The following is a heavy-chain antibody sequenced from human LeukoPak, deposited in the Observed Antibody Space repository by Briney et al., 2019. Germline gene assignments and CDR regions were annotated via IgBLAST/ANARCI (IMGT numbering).Heavy chain of an antibody. J-gene: IGHJ4*02. Sequence: GGSLRLPCAASGFTFSSYEMNWVRQAPGKGLEWVSYISSSGSTIYYADSVKGRFTISRDNAKNSLYLQMNSLRAEDTAVYYCARVSGSYYVFDYWGQGTLVTVSS. CDR1: GFTFSSYE. D-gene: IGHD1-26*01. CDR3: ARVSGSYYVFDY. V-gene: IGHV3-48*03. CDR2: ISSSGSTI.